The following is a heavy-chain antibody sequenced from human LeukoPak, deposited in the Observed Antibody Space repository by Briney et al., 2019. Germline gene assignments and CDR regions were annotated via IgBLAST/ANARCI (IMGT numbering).Heavy chain of an antibody. V-gene: IGHV3-7*01. D-gene: IGHD3-22*01. CDR1: GFTFSSYW. Sequence: GGSLRLSCAASGFTFSSYWMSWVRQAPGKGLEWVANIKQDGSEKYYVDSVKGRFTISRDNAKNSLYLQMNSLRAEDTAVYYCAKDSAWYYDSSGLIEGDPFDNWGQGTLVTVSS. CDR3: AKDSAWYYDSSGLIEGDPFDN. J-gene: IGHJ4*02. CDR2: IKQDGSEK.